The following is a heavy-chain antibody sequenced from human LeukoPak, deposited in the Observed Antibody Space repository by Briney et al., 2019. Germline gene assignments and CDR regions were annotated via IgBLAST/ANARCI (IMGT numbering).Heavy chain of an antibody. V-gene: IGHV6-1*01. D-gene: IGHD6-13*01. J-gene: IGHJ4*02. CDR2: TYYRSKWYN. CDR3: ARGLSPLTRQESSSWYFYFDY. Sequence: SQTLSLTCAISGDSVSSNSAAWNWIRQSPSRGLEWLGRTYYRSKWYNDYAVSVKSRITINPDTSKNQFSLQLNSVTPEDTAVYYCARGLSPLTRQESSSWYFYFDYWGQGTLVTVSS. CDR1: GDSVSSNSAA.